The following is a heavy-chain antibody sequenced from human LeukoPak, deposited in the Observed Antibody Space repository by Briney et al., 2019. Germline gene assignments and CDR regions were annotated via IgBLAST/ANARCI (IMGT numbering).Heavy chain of an antibody. CDR2: IYTSGST. V-gene: IGHV4-4*07. D-gene: IGHD2-15*01. CDR3: ARDWRVVAATDYYYYMDV. Sequence: SETLSLTRTVSGGSISSYYWSWIRQPAGKGLEWIGRIYTSGSTNYNPSLKSRVTMSVDTSKNQFSLKLSSVTAADTAVYYCARDWRVVAATDYYYYMDVWGKGTTVTVSS. J-gene: IGHJ6*03. CDR1: GGSISSYY.